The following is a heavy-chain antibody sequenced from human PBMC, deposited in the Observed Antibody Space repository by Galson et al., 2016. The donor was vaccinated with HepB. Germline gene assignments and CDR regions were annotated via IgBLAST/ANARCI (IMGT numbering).Heavy chain of an antibody. CDR3: AKDFARSIVVVTAINYFDY. D-gene: IGHD2-21*02. V-gene: IGHV3-9*01. Sequence: SLRLSCAASGFSFDDYAMHWVRQVPGKGLEWVSGISWNSGSIGNADSVKGRFTISRDNAKNSLYLQMNSLRAEDTALYYCAKDFARSIVVVTAINYFDYWGQGTLVTVSS. CDR2: ISWNSGSI. CDR1: GFSFDDYA. J-gene: IGHJ4*02.